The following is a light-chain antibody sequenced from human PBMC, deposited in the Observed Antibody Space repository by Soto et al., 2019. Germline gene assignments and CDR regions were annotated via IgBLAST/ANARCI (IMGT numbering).Light chain of an antibody. Sequence: EIVMTQSPATLSVSPGERATLSCRASQSVSSNLAWYQQKPGQAPRLLIYGASTRATGIPVRFSGSGSGTEFTLTISSLQSEDFAVYYCQQYNNWLITFGQGTRLETK. CDR3: QQYNNWLIT. CDR1: QSVSSN. V-gene: IGKV3-15*01. CDR2: GAS. J-gene: IGKJ5*01.